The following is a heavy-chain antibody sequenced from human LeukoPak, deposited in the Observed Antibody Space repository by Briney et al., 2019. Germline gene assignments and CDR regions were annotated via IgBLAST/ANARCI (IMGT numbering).Heavy chain of an antibody. CDR3: ARTLGHYGSGSYYQDY. J-gene: IGHJ4*02. CDR1: GFTFSDYY. Sequence: GGSLRLSCAASGFTFSDYYMSWIRQAPGRGLEWVSYISGTTLYTNYADSVKGRFTISRDNANYPLYLQMNSLRAEDTAIYYCARTLGHYGSGSYYQDYWGQGTLVTVSS. CDR2: ISGTTLYT. V-gene: IGHV3-11*03. D-gene: IGHD3-10*01.